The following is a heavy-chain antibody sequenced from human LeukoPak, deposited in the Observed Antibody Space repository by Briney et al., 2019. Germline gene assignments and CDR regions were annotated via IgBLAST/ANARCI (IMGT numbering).Heavy chain of an antibody. D-gene: IGHD6-19*01. CDR1: GGSISSSSYY. J-gene: IGHJ5*02. Sequence: SETLSLTCTVSGGSISSSSYYWGWIRQPPGKGLEWIGEINHSGSTNYNPSLKSRVTISVDTSKNQFSLKLSSVTAADTAVYYCARLAIGSEYSSGWYARHWFDPWGQGTLVTVSS. CDR2: INHSGST. CDR3: ARLAIGSEYSSGWYARHWFDP. V-gene: IGHV4-39*07.